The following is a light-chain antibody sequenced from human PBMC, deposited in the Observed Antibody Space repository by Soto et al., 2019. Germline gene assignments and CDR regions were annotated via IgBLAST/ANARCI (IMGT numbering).Light chain of an antibody. J-gene: IGKJ4*01. CDR3: QQRSNSFT. Sequence: EIVLTQSPAILSLSPGERATLSCRASQSVSSYLAWYQQKPGQAPRLLIYDASNRATGIPARFSGSGSGTDFTLTISSLEPEDFAVYYCQQRSNSFTFGGGTKVDIK. V-gene: IGKV3-11*01. CDR1: QSVSSY. CDR2: DAS.